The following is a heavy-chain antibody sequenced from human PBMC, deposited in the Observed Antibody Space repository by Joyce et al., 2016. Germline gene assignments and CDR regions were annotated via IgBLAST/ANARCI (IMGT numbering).Heavy chain of an antibody. CDR2: IRSKAYGGTT. D-gene: IGHD2-15*01. Sequence: EVQLVESGGGLVKPGRSLRRSCTSSGFIFCDYGMNWFRQAPGKGLDLVGFIRSKAYGGTTDVAASLKGRCTISRDDSKSIAYRQMNSLKTEDTAVYYCTRIGDFSGGSCYEGWFDPWGQGTLVTVSS. CDR3: TRIGDFSGGSCYEGWFDP. CDR1: GFIFCDYG. J-gene: IGHJ5*02. V-gene: IGHV3-49*05.